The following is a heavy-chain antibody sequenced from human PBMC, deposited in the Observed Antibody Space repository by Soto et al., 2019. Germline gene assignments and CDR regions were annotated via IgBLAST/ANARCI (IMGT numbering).Heavy chain of an antibody. J-gene: IGHJ6*02. D-gene: IGHD6-19*01. CDR3: ARWDVAVAGTGASGMDV. Sequence: QVQLVQSGAEVKKPGASVKVSCKASGYTFTSYAMHWVRQAPGQRLEWMGWINAGNGNTKYSQKFQGRVTITRDTSASTAYMELSRLRSEDTAVYYCARWDVAVAGTGASGMDVWGQGTTVTVSS. CDR1: GYTFTSYA. V-gene: IGHV1-3*01. CDR2: INAGNGNT.